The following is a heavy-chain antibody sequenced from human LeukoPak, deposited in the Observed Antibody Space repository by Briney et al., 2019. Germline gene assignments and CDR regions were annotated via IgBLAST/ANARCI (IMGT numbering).Heavy chain of an antibody. D-gene: IGHD6-13*01. J-gene: IGHJ2*01. CDR1: GYTFTSYG. CDR3: ATEDWYSSSYDL. Sequence: ASVKVSRKASGYTFTSYGISWVRQAPGQGLEWMGWISAYNGNTNYAQKFQGRVTMTEDTSTDTAYMELSSLRSEDTAVYYCATEDWYSSSYDLWGRGTLVTVSS. V-gene: IGHV1-18*01. CDR2: ISAYNGNT.